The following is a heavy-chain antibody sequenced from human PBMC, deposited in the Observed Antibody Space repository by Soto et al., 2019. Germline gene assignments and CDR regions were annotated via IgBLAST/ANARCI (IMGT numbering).Heavy chain of an antibody. J-gene: IGHJ2*01. CDR2: ITASGAIT. CDR1: GLTFSTYA. Sequence: EVQLLESGGALVQPGGSPRLSCAASGLTFSTYAMTWVRLAPGRGLEWVSSITASGAITYYRDSVKGRFTIARDNSKSTLYLQMNSLGGEDTARYYCAKTPRGGGYGNSYFDLWVRGTLVTVSS. V-gene: IGHV3-23*01. CDR3: AKTPRGGGYGNSYFDL. D-gene: IGHD5-12*01.